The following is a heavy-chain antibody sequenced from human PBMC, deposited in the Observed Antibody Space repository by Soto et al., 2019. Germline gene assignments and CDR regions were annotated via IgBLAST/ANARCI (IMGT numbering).Heavy chain of an antibody. D-gene: IGHD1-1*01. CDR1: GGSISSGGYS. V-gene: IGHV4-30-2*01. J-gene: IGHJ4*02. Sequence: QLQLQESGSGLVKPSQTLSLTCAVSGGSISSGGYSWSWIRQPPGKGLEWIGYIYHSGSTYYNPSLKSRVTXSXARAKNQFSLKLSSGTAADTAVYYCARGERLRYFDYWGQGTLVTVSS. CDR2: IYHSGST. CDR3: ARGERLRYFDY.